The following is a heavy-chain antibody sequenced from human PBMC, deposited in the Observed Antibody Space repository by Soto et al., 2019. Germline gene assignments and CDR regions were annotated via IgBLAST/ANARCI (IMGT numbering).Heavy chain of an antibody. J-gene: IGHJ4*02. V-gene: IGHV3-11*05. Sequence: PGGSLRLSCAASGFTFSDYYMSWIRQAPGKGLEWVSYISSSSSYTNYADSVKGRFTISRDNAKNSLYLQMNSLRAEDTAVYYCARDLSIDAYFDYWGQGTLVTVSS. CDR3: ARDLSIDAYFDY. CDR2: ISSSSSYT. CDR1: GFTFSDYY.